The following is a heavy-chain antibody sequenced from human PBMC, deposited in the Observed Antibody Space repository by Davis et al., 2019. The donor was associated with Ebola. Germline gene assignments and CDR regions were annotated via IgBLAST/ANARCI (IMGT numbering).Heavy chain of an antibody. J-gene: IGHJ6*04. CDR2: ISDSGDST. Sequence: GESLKISCAASGFTFSSFPMSWVRQAPGKGLEWVSAISDSGDSTYYADSVKGRFAISRDNSKNTVYLQMNSLRAEDTAVYYCARVSIGYYSNYYYGMDVWGEGTTVTVSS. CDR1: GFTFSSFP. CDR3: ARVSIGYYSNYYYGMDV. V-gene: IGHV3-23*01. D-gene: IGHD4-11*01.